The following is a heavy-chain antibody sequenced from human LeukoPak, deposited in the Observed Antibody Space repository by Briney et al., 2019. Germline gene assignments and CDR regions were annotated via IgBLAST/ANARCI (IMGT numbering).Heavy chain of an antibody. CDR2: ISSSSSYI. CDR3: AREFTIFGVVPPPFVDY. D-gene: IGHD3-3*01. CDR1: GFTFSSYS. J-gene: IGHJ4*02. V-gene: IGHV3-21*01. Sequence: GGSLRLSCAASGFTFSSYSMNWVRQAPGKGLEWVSSISSSSSYIYYADSVKGRFTIPRDNAKNSLYLQMNSLRAEDTAVYYCAREFTIFGVVPPPFVDYWGQGTLVTVSS.